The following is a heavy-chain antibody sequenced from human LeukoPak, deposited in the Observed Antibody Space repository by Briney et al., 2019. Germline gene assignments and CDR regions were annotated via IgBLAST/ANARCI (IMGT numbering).Heavy chain of an antibody. D-gene: IGHD3-10*01. Sequence: PSETLSLTCAVSGGSISSYYWSWIRQPPGKGLEWIGYIYYSGSTNYNPSLKSRVTISVDTSKNQFSLKLSSVTAADTAVHYCARDKAYGSGSFDYWGQGTLVTVSS. CDR2: IYYSGST. CDR1: GGSISSYY. V-gene: IGHV4-59*01. CDR3: ARDKAYGSGSFDY. J-gene: IGHJ4*02.